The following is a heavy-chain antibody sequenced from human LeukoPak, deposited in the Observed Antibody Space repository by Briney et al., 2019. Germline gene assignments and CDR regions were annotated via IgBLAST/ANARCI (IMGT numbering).Heavy chain of an antibody. CDR3: AREYIVLMVYAMGAFDI. Sequence: GGSLRLSCAASGFTFSSYSMNWVRQAPGKGLEWVSSISSSSSYIYYADSVKGRFTISRDNAKNSLYLQMNSLRAEDTAVYYCAREYIVLMVYAMGAFDIWGQGTMVTVSS. CDR1: GFTFSSYS. V-gene: IGHV3-21*01. D-gene: IGHD2-8*01. J-gene: IGHJ3*02. CDR2: ISSSSSYI.